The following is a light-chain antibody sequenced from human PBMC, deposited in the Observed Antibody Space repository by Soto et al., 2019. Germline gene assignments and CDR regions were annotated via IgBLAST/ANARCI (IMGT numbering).Light chain of an antibody. CDR1: QSISSW. CDR3: QQYNSAWT. Sequence: DIQMTQSPSTLSASVGDRVTFTCRASQSISSWLAWYQQKPGKAPKLLIYKASNLETGVPSRFSGSGSGTEFPLTISSLQPDDFATYYCQQYNSAWTFGQGTKVEIK. J-gene: IGKJ1*01. V-gene: IGKV1-5*03. CDR2: KAS.